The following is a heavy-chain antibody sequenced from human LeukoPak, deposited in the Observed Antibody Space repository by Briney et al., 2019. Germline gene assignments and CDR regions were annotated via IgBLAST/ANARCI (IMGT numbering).Heavy chain of an antibody. CDR3: ASPSTSSSAYEY. V-gene: IGHV4-39*01. J-gene: IGHJ4*02. Sequence: PSETLSLTCSVSGGSISSSSYYWGWLRQPPGKGLEWIGSINYNGNTYYNASLKSRVTISVDTSKSQFSLKLDSATAADTAVYYCASPSTSSSAYEYWGQGTLVTVSS. CDR1: GGSISSSSYY. CDR2: INYNGNT. D-gene: IGHD6-6*01.